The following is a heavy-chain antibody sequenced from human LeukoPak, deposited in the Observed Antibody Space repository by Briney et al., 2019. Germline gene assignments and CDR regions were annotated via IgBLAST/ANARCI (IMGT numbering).Heavy chain of an antibody. CDR2: ISGSGGST. D-gene: IGHD3-3*01. J-gene: IGHJ5*02. V-gene: IGHV3-23*01. CDR3: AKDPDYDFWSGYYFSDWFDP. CDR1: GFTFSSYA. Sequence: GGSLRLSYAASGFTFSSYAMSWVRQAPGKGLEWVSAISGSGGSTYYADSVKGRFTISRDNSKNTLYLQMNSLRAEDTAVYYCAKDPDYDFWSGYYFSDWFDPWGQGTLVTVSS.